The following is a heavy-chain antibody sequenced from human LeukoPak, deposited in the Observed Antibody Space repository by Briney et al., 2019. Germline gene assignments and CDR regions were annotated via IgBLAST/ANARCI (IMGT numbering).Heavy chain of an antibody. V-gene: IGHV4-31*03. CDR1: GGSISSGGYY. Sequence: SETLSLTCTVSGGSISSGGYYWSWIRQHPGKGLEWIGYIYYSGSTYYNPSLKSRVTISVDTSKNQFSLKLSSVTAADTAAYYCARVGVVVPAAILVFDYWGQGTLVTVSS. J-gene: IGHJ4*02. CDR3: ARVGVVVPAAILVFDY. D-gene: IGHD2-2*02. CDR2: IYYSGST.